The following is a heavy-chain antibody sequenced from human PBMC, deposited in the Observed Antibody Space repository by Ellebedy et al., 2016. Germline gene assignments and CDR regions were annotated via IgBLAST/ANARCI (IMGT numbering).Heavy chain of an antibody. J-gene: IGHJ6*02. Sequence: SETLSLTXTVSGGSISSSTNYWGWIRQPPGKGLEWIGYIYYSGSTNYNPSLKSRVTISVDTSKNQFSLKLSSVTAADTAVYYCARDSHGGMDVWGQGTTVTVSS. CDR1: GGSISSSTNY. CDR3: ARDSHGGMDV. CDR2: IYYSGST. V-gene: IGHV4-61*01.